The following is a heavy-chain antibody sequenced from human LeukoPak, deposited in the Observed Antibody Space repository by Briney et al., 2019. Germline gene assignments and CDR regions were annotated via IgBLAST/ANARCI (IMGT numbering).Heavy chain of an antibody. D-gene: IGHD2-2*02. CDR3: ARDWYCSRSICYTDRNWFDP. J-gene: IGHJ5*02. CDR1: GFTFSDYY. CDR2: ISTTSAYT. Sequence: NPGGSLRLSCAASGFTFSDYYMSYIRQAPGKGLEWVSYISTTSAYTDYADSVRGRFTISRDNAKNLLYLQMNSLRPEDTAVYYCARDWYCSRSICYTDRNWFDPWGQGTLVTVSS. V-gene: IGHV3-11*05.